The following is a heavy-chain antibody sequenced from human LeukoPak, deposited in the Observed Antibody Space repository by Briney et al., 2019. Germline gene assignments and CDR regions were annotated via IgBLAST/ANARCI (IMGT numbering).Heavy chain of an antibody. CDR1: GGSITNTNY. CDR2: VNLQGST. Sequence: SETLSLTCGVSGGSITNTNYWTWVRQPPGKGLEWIGEVNLQGSTNYNPSLMGRVAISVDTSENHISLQLTSVTAADTAVYYCARHAYVCSSTSCYAGIPYYYYGMDVWGQGTTVTVSS. CDR3: ARHAYVCSSTSCYAGIPYYYYGMDV. D-gene: IGHD2-2*01. J-gene: IGHJ6*02. V-gene: IGHV4-4*02.